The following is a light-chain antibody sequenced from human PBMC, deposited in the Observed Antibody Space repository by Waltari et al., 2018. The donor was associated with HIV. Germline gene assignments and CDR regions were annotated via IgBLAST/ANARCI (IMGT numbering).Light chain of an antibody. V-gene: IGLV3-21*04. CDR2: DDS. CDR3: QVWDSGIVV. Sequence: SYVLTQPPSVSMAPGKTARITCGGYNIGSKSVHWYQQEPGQAPVLVIYDDSDRPPGIPGGFSGSNSGNTATLTISRVEAGDEADYYCQVWDSGIVVFGGGTKVTVL. CDR1: NIGSKS. J-gene: IGLJ2*01.